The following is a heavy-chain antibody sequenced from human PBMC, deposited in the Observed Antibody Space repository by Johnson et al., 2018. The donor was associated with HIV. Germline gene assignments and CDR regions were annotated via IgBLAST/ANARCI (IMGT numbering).Heavy chain of an antibody. CDR3: AKVTLGIGAFDI. D-gene: IGHD7-27*01. V-gene: IGHV3-23*04. CDR1: GFTFSSYA. J-gene: IGHJ3*02. CDR2: ISGSGGST. Sequence: VQLVESGGGVVQPGESLRLSCAPSGFTFSSYAMHWVRQAPGKGLEWVSAISGSGGSTYYADSVKGRFTISRDNSKNTLYLQMNSLRAEDTAVYYCAKVTLGIGAFDIWGQGTMVTVSS.